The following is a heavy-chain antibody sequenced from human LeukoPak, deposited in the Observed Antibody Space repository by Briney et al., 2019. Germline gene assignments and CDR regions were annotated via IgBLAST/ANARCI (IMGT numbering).Heavy chain of an antibody. D-gene: IGHD5-12*01. CDR1: GASITSSGYY. J-gene: IGHJ4*02. CDR2: INHSGST. V-gene: IGHV4-39*07. CDR3: ASTPAIVATMGVGFK. Sequence: SETLSLTCTVSGASITSSGYYWSWIRQPPGKGLEWIGEINHSGSTNYNPSLKSRVTISVDTSKNQFSLKLSSVTAADTAVYYCASTPAIVATMGVGFKWGQGTLVTVSS.